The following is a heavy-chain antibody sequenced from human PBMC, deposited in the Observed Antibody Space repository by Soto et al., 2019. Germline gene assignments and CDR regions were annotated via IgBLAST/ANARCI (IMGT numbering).Heavy chain of an antibody. V-gene: IGHV2-5*02. CDR2: IYWDDDK. CDR3: ERRRGGFGGGWTTPYFDY. J-gene: IGHJ4*02. D-gene: IGHD6-19*01. Sequence: QITLKESGPTLVKPTQTLTLTCSFSGFSLNTGGVGVGWIRQPPGKALEWLAVIYWDDDKSWSPSMRDRLTITRDASEDQLVLTVSNMDPVDTATYYCERRRGGFGGGWTTPYFDYWGQGTLVTVSS. CDR1: GFSLNTGGVG.